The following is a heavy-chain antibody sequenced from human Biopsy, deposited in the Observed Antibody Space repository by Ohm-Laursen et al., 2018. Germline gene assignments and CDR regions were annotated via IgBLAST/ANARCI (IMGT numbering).Heavy chain of an antibody. J-gene: IGHJ4*02. D-gene: IGHD2-15*01. CDR1: GYTFSDYI. V-gene: IGHV1-18*01. Sequence: ASVKVSCKASGYTFSDYILNWVRQAPGQGLEWMGWINTRRGDTNYAQKFQGRVTMTRDTSTTTVFMELTSLRSDDTAMYYCARDCNGDNCGVDFWGQGTLVTVS. CDR3: ARDCNGDNCGVDF. CDR2: INTRRGDT.